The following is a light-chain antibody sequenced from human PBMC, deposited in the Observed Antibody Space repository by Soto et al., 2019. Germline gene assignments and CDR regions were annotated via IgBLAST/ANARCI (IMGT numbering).Light chain of an antibody. CDR3: QSYDSSLSGWV. CDR2: GNN. J-gene: IGLJ3*02. Sequence: QSVLTQPPSVSGAPGQKVTISCTRSSSNIGAAYDVHWYQHLPGTAPKLLIYGNNNRPPGVPERFSGSKSGTSASLAITGLQAEDEADYYCQSYDSSLSGWVFGGGTKLTVL. CDR1: SSNIGAAYD. V-gene: IGLV1-40*01.